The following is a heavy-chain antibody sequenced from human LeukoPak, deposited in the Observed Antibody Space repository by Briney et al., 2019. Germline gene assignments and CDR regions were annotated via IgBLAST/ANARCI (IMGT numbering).Heavy chain of an antibody. D-gene: IGHD3-22*01. CDR1: GGSISSGGYY. J-gene: IGHJ4*02. CDR3: AATNYYDRSGYFQPVNY. V-gene: IGHV4-61*09. CDR2: IYTSGST. Sequence: SETLSLTCTVSGGSISSGGYYWSWIRQPAGKGLEWIGHIYTSGSTNYNPSLKGRVTISVDTSKNQFSLTLSSVTAADTAVYYCAATNYYDRSGYFQPVNYWGQGTLVTVSS.